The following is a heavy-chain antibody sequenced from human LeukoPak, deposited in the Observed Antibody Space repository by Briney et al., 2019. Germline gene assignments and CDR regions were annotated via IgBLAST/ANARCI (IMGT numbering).Heavy chain of an antibody. CDR2: IWHDGSNK. Sequence: PGGSLRLSCAASGFTFSSYGMHWVRQAPGKGLEWVAVIWHDGSNKYYVDSVKGRFTISRDNSKNTLYLQMNSLRAEDTAVYYCARDCSGGTCYGFYGGQGTLVTVSS. D-gene: IGHD2-15*01. V-gene: IGHV3-33*01. CDR1: GFTFSSYG. J-gene: IGHJ4*02. CDR3: ARDCSGGTCYGFY.